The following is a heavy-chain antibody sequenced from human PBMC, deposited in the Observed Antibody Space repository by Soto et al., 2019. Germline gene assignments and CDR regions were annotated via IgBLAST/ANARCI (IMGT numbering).Heavy chain of an antibody. CDR3: ARSGLTPGSGWYYFDY. CDR1: GGTFSSYA. J-gene: IGHJ4*02. V-gene: IGHV1-69*13. CDR2: IIPIFGTA. D-gene: IGHD6-19*01. Sequence: SVKGSCKASGGTFSSYAISWVRQAPGQGLEWMGGIIPIFGTANYAQKFQGRVTITADESTSTAYMELSSLRSEDTAVYYCARSGLTPGSGWYYFDYWGQGTLVTVSS.